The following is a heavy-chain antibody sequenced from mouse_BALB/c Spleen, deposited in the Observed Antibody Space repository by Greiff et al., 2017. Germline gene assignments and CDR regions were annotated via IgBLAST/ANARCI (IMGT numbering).Heavy chain of an antibody. D-gene: IGHD2-10*02. Sequence: VHVKQSGGGLVQPGGSRKLSCAASGFTFSSFGMHWVRQAPEKGLEWVAYISSGSSTIYYADTVKGRFTISRDNPKNTLFLQMTSLRSEDTAMYYCARSYGNFPWFAYWGQGTLVTVSA. V-gene: IGHV5-17*02. CDR3: ARSYGNFPWFAY. J-gene: IGHJ3*01. CDR1: GFTFSSFG. CDR2: ISSGSSTI.